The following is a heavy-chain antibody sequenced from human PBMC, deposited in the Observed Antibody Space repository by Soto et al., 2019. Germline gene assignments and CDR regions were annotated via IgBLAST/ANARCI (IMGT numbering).Heavy chain of an antibody. CDR2: IWYDGSNK. J-gene: IGHJ4*02. CDR3: ARALVVPAATLDH. CDR1: GFTFSSYG. Sequence: GGSLRLSCAASGFTFSSYGMHWVRQAPGKGLEWVAVIWYDGSNKYYADSVKGRFTISRDNSKNTLYLQMNSLRAEDTGVYYCARALVVPAATLDHWGQGTLVTVSS. V-gene: IGHV3-33*01. D-gene: IGHD2-2*01.